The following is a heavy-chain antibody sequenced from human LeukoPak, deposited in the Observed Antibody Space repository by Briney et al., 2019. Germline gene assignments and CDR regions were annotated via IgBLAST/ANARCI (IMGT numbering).Heavy chain of an antibody. Sequence: PSETLSLTCTVSGGSISNYYWSWIRQPAGKGLEWIGRIYTSGSTNYNPSLKTRVTMSADTSKNQFSLKLISVTAADTAVYYCARAGVNYYDRSGFGYWGQGTLATVSS. CDR3: ARAGVNYYDRSGFGY. D-gene: IGHD3-22*01. V-gene: IGHV4-4*07. J-gene: IGHJ4*02. CDR1: GGSISNYY. CDR2: IYTSGST.